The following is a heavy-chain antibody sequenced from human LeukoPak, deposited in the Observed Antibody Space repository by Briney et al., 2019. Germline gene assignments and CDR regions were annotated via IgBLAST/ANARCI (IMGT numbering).Heavy chain of an antibody. D-gene: IGHD5-18*01. CDR3: ASRKRGNSYGSSEYFDY. CDR1: GGSFSGYY. CDR2: INHSGST. Sequence: SETLSLTCAVYGGSFSGYYWSWIRQPPGKGLEWIGEINHSGSTNYNPSLKSRVTISVDTSKNQFSLKLSSVTAADTAVYYCASRKRGNSYGSSEYFDYWDQGTLVTVSS. J-gene: IGHJ4*02. V-gene: IGHV4-34*01.